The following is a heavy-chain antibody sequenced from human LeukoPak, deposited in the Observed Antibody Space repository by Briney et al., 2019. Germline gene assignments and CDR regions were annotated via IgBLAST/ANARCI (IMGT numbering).Heavy chain of an antibody. CDR1: GFNFSSYG. Sequence: PGGSLRLSCAASGFNFSSYGMHWVRQAPGKGLEWVAVISYDGSNKYYADSVKGRITISRDNSKNTLYLQMNSLRVEDTAVYHCAKYDSGYDYWGQGTLVTVSS. D-gene: IGHD5-12*01. CDR3: AKYDSGYDY. J-gene: IGHJ4*02. V-gene: IGHV3-30*18. CDR2: ISYDGSNK.